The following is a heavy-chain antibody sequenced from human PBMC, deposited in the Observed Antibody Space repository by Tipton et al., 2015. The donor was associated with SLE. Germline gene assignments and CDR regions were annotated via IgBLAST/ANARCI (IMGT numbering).Heavy chain of an antibody. Sequence: QLVQSGTEVKKPGESLQISCRVSGYTFTNYWIGWARQMPGKGLEWMGIIDPGDSETRYSPSLQGQVTISVDKSISTAYLQWRSLQTPDTAVYYCARRRGGSSTADFWGQGTLVTVSS. CDR1: GYTFTNYW. V-gene: IGHV5-51*03. CDR2: IDPGDSET. J-gene: IGHJ4*02. CDR3: ARRRGGSSTADF. D-gene: IGHD1-26*01.